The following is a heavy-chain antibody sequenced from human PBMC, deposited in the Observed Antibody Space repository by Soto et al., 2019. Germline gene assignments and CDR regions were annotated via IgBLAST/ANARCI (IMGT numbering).Heavy chain of an antibody. V-gene: IGHV3-30-3*01. Sequence: LRLSCAASGFTFSSYAMHWVRQAPGKGLEWVAVISYDGSNKYYADSVKGRFTISRDNSKNTLYLQMNSLRAEDTAVYYCARSLYFDWLSPLGYWGQGTLVTVSS. CDR1: GFTFSSYA. CDR3: ARSLYFDWLSPLGY. CDR2: ISYDGSNK. D-gene: IGHD3-9*01. J-gene: IGHJ4*02.